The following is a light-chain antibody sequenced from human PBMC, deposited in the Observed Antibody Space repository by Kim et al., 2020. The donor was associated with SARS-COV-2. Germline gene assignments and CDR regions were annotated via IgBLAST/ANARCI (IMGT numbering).Light chain of an antibody. CDR1: QGISNY. V-gene: IGKV1-27*01. Sequence: GSVGDRVTITCRASQGISNYLAWYQQKPGKVPKLLIYAASTLQSGVPSRFSGSGSGTDFTLTISSLQPEDVATYYFQKYNSAPWTFGQGTKVDIK. J-gene: IGKJ1*01. CDR2: AAS. CDR3: QKYNSAPWT.